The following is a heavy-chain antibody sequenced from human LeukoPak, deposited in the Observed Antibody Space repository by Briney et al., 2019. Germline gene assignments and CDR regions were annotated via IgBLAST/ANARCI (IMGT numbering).Heavy chain of an antibody. CDR1: GGSISSYY. Sequence: KSSVTLSLTCTVSGGSISSYYWSWIRQPPGKGLEWIGYIYYSGSTNYNPSLKSRVTISVDTSKNQFSLKLSSVTAADTAVYYCARVSLIGGGMEFFDYWGQGTLVTVSS. J-gene: IGHJ4*02. CDR3: ARVSLIGGGMEFFDY. CDR2: IYYSGST. D-gene: IGHD3-10*01. V-gene: IGHV4-59*08.